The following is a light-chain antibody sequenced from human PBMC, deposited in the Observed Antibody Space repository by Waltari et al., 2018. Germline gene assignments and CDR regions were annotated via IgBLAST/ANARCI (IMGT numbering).Light chain of an antibody. CDR1: QSVSGSF. Sequence: EIVLTQSPDTLSLSPGEGATLSCRASQSVSGSFLAWYQQKPGQAPRLLIYGASSRATGIPDRFSGSGSGTDFTLTITRLEPEDFAVYYCQQYSSSPRTFGGGTKVEIK. CDR2: GAS. V-gene: IGKV3-20*01. J-gene: IGKJ4*01. CDR3: QQYSSSPRT.